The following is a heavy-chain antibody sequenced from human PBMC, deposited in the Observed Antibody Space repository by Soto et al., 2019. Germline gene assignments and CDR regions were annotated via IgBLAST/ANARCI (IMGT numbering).Heavy chain of an antibody. V-gene: IGHV1-18*01. D-gene: IGHD3-22*01. Sequence: GASVKVSCKASGYTFTSYGISWVRQAPGQGLEWMGWISAYNGNTNYAQKLQGRVTMTTDTSTSTAYMELRSLRSDDTAVYYCARDLEHSSGSSRFDYWGQGTLVTVSS. J-gene: IGHJ4*02. CDR1: GYTFTSYG. CDR2: ISAYNGNT. CDR3: ARDLEHSSGSSRFDY.